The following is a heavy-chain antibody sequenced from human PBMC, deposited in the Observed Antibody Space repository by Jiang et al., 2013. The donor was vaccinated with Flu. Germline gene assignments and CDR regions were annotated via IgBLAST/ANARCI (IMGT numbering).Heavy chain of an antibody. CDR3: VRGFRGFDP. D-gene: IGHD3-10*01. CDR1: GFTFSDHY. Sequence: QLVESGGGLVQPGGSLRLSCAASGFTFSDHYMDWVRQAPGKGLEWVARSGNKASRYTTEYAASVRGRFTISRDDSKNSLYLQMSSLKTEDTAVYYCVRGFRGFDPWGQGTLVTVSS. V-gene: IGHV3-72*01. J-gene: IGHJ5*02. CDR2: SGNKASRYTT.